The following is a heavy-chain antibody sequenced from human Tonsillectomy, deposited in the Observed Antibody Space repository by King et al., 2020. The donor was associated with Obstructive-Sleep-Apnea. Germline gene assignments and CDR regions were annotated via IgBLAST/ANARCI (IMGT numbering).Heavy chain of an antibody. CDR1: GGSISSYY. J-gene: IGHJ5*02. CDR2: IYYSGST. Sequence: VQLQESGPGLVKPSETLSLTCTVSGGSISSYYWSWIRQPPGKGLEWIGYIYYSGSTNYNPSLKSRVTISVDTSKNQFSLKLSSVTAADTAVYYCARGMSYYGSGSLNWFDPWGQGTLVTVSS. V-gene: IGHV4-59*01. CDR3: ARGMSYYGSGSLNWFDP. D-gene: IGHD3-10*01.